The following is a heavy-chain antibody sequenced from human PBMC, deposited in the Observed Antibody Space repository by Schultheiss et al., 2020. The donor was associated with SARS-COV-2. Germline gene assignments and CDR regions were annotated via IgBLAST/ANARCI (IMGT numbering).Heavy chain of an antibody. V-gene: IGHV3-23*01. CDR1: GVTFSSYA. CDR2: ISGSGGNT. CDR3: AKKSAVVVGYYYYMDV. Sequence: GGSLRLSCAVSGVTFSSYAMSWVRQAPGKGLEWVSGISGSGGNTYYADSVKGRFTISRDNSNNTLYLQMNSLRAEDTAVYYCAKKSAVVVGYYYYMDVWGKGTTVTVSS. D-gene: IGHD2-2*01. J-gene: IGHJ6*03.